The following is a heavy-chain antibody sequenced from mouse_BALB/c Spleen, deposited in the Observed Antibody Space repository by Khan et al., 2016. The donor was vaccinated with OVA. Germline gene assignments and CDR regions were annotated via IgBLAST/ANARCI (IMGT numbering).Heavy chain of an antibody. CDR3: ARSGTTVIAYWYFDV. Sequence: EVQLQESGPDLVKPSQSLSLTCTVTGYSITSGYSWHWIRQFPGNKLEWMGYIHYSGTTNYNPSLKSRISITRDTSKNQFFLQLNSVTTEDTATYYCARSGTTVIAYWYFDVWGAETTVTVSS. CDR1: GYSITSGYS. CDR2: IHYSGTT. J-gene: IGHJ1*01. D-gene: IGHD1-1*01. V-gene: IGHV3-1*02.